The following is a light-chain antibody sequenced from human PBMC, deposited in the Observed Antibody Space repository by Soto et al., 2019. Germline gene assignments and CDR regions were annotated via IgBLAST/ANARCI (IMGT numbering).Light chain of an antibody. CDR1: QTIINW. Sequence: DIQMTQSPSTLSASVGDRVTITCRASQTIINWLAWYQQKPGKAPKVLIYEASKLESGVPSRFSGSGSGTEFTLTISTLQPDDVATYYCQQYNSYQWTFGQGTKV. CDR2: EAS. J-gene: IGKJ1*01. V-gene: IGKV1-5*01. CDR3: QQYNSYQWT.